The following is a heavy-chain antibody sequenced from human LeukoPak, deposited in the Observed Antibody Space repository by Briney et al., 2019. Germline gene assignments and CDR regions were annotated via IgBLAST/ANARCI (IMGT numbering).Heavy chain of an antibody. V-gene: IGHV3-23*01. CDR3: AKGTTLYYYYMDV. D-gene: IGHD4-11*01. Sequence: GGSLRLSCAASGFTFSSYAMSWVRQAPGKGLEWVSAISGSGGSTYYADSVKGRFTISRDNSKNTLYLQMNSLGAEDTAVYYCAKGTTLYYYYMDVWGKGTTVTVSS. CDR2: ISGSGGST. J-gene: IGHJ6*03. CDR1: GFTFSSYA.